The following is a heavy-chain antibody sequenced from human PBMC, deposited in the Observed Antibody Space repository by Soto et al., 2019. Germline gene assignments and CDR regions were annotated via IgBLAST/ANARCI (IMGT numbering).Heavy chain of an antibody. CDR2: INAGNGNT. D-gene: IGHD3-10*01. CDR1: GYTFTSYA. Sequence: APVKVSCKASGYTFTSYAIHLVRQAPGQRLEWMGWINAGNGNTKYSQKFQGRVTITRDTSASTAYMELSSLRSEDTAVYYCARDLWFGEVRWFDPWGQGTLVTVSS. CDR3: ARDLWFGEVRWFDP. V-gene: IGHV1-3*01. J-gene: IGHJ5*02.